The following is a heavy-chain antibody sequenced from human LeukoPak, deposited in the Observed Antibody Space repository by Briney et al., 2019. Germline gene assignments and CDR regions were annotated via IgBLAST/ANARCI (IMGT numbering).Heavy chain of an antibody. V-gene: IGHV3-7*01. CDR3: ARDTRGIFDY. CDR1: RFTFSSYW. D-gene: IGHD3-10*01. CDR2: IKQDGSEI. J-gene: IGHJ4*02. Sequence: PGGSLRLSCAASRFTFSSYWMSWVRQAPGKGLEWVANIKQDGSEIHYVDSVRGRFTISRDNAKNSLYLQMNSLRVEDTAVYYFARDTRGIFDYWGQGTLVTVSS.